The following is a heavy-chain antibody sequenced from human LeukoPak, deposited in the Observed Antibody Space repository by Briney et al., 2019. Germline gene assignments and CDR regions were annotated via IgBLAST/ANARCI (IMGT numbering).Heavy chain of an antibody. CDR2: INPNSGGT. D-gene: IGHD3-10*01. CDR3: ARDNTMVRGAPPEFDP. Sequence: ASVKVSCKASGYTFTGYYMHWVRQAPGQGLEWMGWINPNSGGTNYAQKFQGRVTMTRDTSISTAYMELSRLRSDDTAVYYCARDNTMVRGAPPEFDPWGQGILVTVSS. CDR1: GYTFTGYY. J-gene: IGHJ5*02. V-gene: IGHV1-2*02.